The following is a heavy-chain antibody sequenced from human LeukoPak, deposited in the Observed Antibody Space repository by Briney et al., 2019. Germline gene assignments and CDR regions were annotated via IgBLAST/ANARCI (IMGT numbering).Heavy chain of an antibody. J-gene: IGHJ4*02. CDR1: GGSISRSSYY. V-gene: IGHV4-39*07. CDR2: IYYSGST. D-gene: IGHD3-10*01. Sequence: SETLSLTCTVSGGSISRSSYYWGWIRQPPGKGLESIGTIYYSGSTYYNPSLKSRVTISVDTSKNQFSLKLSSVTAADTAVYYCASLPWGVRGLIIQDFHYWGQGTLVTVSS. CDR3: ASLPWGVRGLIIQDFHY.